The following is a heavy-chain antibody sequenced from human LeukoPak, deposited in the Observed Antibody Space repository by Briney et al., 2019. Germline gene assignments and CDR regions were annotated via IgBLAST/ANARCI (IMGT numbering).Heavy chain of an antibody. D-gene: IGHD2-15*01. CDR3: VKDLGYCSGGSCYPGYY. J-gene: IGHJ4*02. Sequence: GGSLRLSCAASGFTFSTYGMHWVRQAPGKGLEWVAVTSYDGSNKYYADSVKGRFTISRDNSKNTLFLQMNSLRAEDTAVYYCVKDLGYCSGGSCYPGYYWGQGTLVTVSS. CDR2: TSYDGSNK. CDR1: GFTFSTYG. V-gene: IGHV3-30*18.